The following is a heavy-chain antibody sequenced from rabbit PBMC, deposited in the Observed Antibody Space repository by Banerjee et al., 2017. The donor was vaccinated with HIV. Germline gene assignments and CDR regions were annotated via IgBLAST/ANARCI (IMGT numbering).Heavy chain of an antibody. D-gene: IGHD4-2*01. V-gene: IGHV1S45*01. CDR1: GFDLSSYHY. CDR2: MWASNGIN. Sequence: QEQLEESGGDLVKPEGSLTLTCTASGFDLSSYHYMCWVRQAPGKGLEWIGCMWASNGINYVASWAKGRFTISKTSSTTMTLQMTSLTAADTATYFCARVYSGSNWGLWGPGTLVTVS. J-gene: IGHJ4*01. CDR3: ARVYSGSNWGL.